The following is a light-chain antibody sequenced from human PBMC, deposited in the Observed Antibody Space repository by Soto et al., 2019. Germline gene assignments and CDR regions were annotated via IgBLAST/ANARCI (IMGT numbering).Light chain of an antibody. J-gene: IGKJ1*01. CDR3: LQQNTYPWT. V-gene: IGKV1-17*01. CDR1: LAIRND. Sequence: DIQMTQSPSSLSASVGDRVTITCRASLAIRNDLGWYQQKPGEAPKRLIYAASSLQSGVPSRFRGSGTGTEFTPTSSRPQPEDFATYYCLQQNTYPWTFGQGTKVEIK. CDR2: AAS.